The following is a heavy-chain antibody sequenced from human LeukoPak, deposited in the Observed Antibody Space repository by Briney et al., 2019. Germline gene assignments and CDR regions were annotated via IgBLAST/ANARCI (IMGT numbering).Heavy chain of an antibody. CDR1: GYSFNSYG. V-gene: IGHV1-18*01. J-gene: IGHJ2*01. D-gene: IGHD6-19*01. Sequence: ASVKVSCKASGYSFNSYGITWVRQAPGQGLEWMGWISAYNGNTNYAQKFQGRVTMTTDTSTTTAYMELRSLRSDDTAMYFCARASPSVADTDGYFDLWAVAPWSLSP. CDR3: ARASPSVADTDGYFDL. CDR2: ISAYNGNT.